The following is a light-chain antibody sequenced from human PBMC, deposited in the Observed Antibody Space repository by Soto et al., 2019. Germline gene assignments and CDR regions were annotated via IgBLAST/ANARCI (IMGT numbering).Light chain of an antibody. CDR2: AAS. J-gene: IGKJ1*01. Sequence: GESVTITCRASQVISTSLAWYQVKPGKAPKLLIYAASTLESGVPSRFSATVSGTEFSLTITSLQPEDFATYYCQQLFDSPITFGQGTNVDIK. V-gene: IGKV1-9*01. CDR3: QQLFDSPIT. CDR1: QVISTS.